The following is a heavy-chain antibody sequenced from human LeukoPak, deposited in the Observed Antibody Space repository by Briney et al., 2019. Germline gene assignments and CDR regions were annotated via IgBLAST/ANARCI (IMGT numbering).Heavy chain of an antibody. CDR3: AKGASDYIWGSFRPPDDY. Sequence: LAGGSLRLSCAASGFTFSRYAMHWVRQAPGKGLEWMAVISYDGSNKYYADSVKGRFTISRDSSKNTLYLQMNSLRAEDTAVYYCAKGASDYIWGSFRPPDDYWGQGTLVTVSS. V-gene: IGHV3-30-3*01. J-gene: IGHJ4*02. CDR2: ISYDGSNK. D-gene: IGHD3-16*02. CDR1: GFTFSRYA.